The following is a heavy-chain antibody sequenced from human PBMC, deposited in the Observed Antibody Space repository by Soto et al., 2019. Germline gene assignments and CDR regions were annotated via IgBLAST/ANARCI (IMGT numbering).Heavy chain of an antibody. V-gene: IGHV3-23*01. CDR1: GFTFISYA. CDR2: ISGSGANT. J-gene: IGHJ4*02. CDR3: ARDRATFDS. D-gene: IGHD1-26*01. Sequence: GGSLRLSCGASGFTFISYAMSWVRHVPGKGLEWISSISGSGANTWYAGSVQGRFIISRDNSKSTVSLHMSSLRVEDTAIYYCARDRATFDSWGQGTLVTVSS.